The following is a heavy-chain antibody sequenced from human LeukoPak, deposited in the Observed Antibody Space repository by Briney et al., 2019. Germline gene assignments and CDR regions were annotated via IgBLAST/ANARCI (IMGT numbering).Heavy chain of an antibody. V-gene: IGHV3-30*03. Sequence: PGGSLRLSCAASKFTFSTYDMHWVRQAPGKGLEWVAVISYDGSSKYYADSVKGRFTISRDNPKNTLYLQVNSLRAEDTAVYYCARQAYSSGYYFPFDYWGQGTLVTVSS. J-gene: IGHJ4*02. D-gene: IGHD3-22*01. CDR3: ARQAYSSGYYFPFDY. CDR2: ISYDGSSK. CDR1: KFTFSTYD.